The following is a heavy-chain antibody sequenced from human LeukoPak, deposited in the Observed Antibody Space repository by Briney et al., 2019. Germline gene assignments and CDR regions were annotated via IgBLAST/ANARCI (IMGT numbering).Heavy chain of an antibody. Sequence: KPSETLSLTCTVSGGSISSYYWSWIRQPAGEVLEWVGRIYTSGSNNYNPSLKSRVTMSVDTSKNQFSLKLSSVTAADTAVYYCARDLSSWSLFSQYYYYYMDVWGKGTTVTVSS. CDR1: GGSISSYY. CDR2: IYTSGSN. CDR3: ARDLSSWSLFSQYYYYYMDV. D-gene: IGHD6-13*01. V-gene: IGHV4-4*07. J-gene: IGHJ6*03.